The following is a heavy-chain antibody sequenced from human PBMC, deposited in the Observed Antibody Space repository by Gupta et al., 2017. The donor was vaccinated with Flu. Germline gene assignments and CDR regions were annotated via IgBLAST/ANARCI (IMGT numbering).Heavy chain of an antibody. V-gene: IGHV3-15*05. J-gene: IGHJ1*01. Sequence: EVQLVESGGGLVQPGQSLRLSCAGSGFTFTKSCMTWVRQSPGKGLEWVGLSKNGDDGGTVHKSEAVKGRFIISRVETESNMDVRMSNVNVDDSGVYYCTTGELWGKGTQVTVSS. D-gene: IGHD1-26*01. CDR2: SKNGDDGGTV. CDR1: GFTFTKSC. CDR3: TTGEL.